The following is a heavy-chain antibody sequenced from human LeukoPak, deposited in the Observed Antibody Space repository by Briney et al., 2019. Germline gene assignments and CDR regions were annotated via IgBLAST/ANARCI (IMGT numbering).Heavy chain of an antibody. D-gene: IGHD3-10*01. CDR1: GYSFTSYW. V-gene: IGHV5-51*01. Sequence: GESLKISCKGSGYSFTSYWIGWVRQMPGKGLEWMGIIYPGDSDTRYSPSFQGQVTISADKSISTAYLQWSSLKASDTAVYYCARHRRRSIIGTASSRGFDSWGQGTLVTVSS. CDR2: IYPGDSDT. J-gene: IGHJ4*02. CDR3: ARHRRRSIIGTASSRGFDS.